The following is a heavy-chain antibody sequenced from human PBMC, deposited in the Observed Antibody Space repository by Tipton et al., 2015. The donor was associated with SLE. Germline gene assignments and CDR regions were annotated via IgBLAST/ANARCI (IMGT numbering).Heavy chain of an antibody. D-gene: IGHD3-3*01. CDR1: GGSISRYY. CDR3: ARDLSGGHYDL. CDR2: IYYSGST. V-gene: IGHV4-59*01. Sequence: TLSLTCKVSGGSISRYYWSRIRQPPGKGLDYIESIYYSGSTNSHPSLESRVSVSIDTSKNQFSLNLSSVTAADTAVYYCARDLSGGHYDLWGRGTLVTVSS. J-gene: IGHJ2*01.